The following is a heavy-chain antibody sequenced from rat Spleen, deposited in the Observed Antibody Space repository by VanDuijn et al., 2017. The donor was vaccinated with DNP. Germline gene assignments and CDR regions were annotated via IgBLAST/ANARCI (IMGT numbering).Heavy chain of an antibody. Sequence: QVQLKESGPGLVQPSQTLSLTCTVSGFSLTSNSVHWVRQPPGKGLEWVGAIWSGGSTDYNSALKSRLSISRDTSKSQVFLKMNSLQTEDTAIYFCIRSRNSGYGDYWGQGVMVTVSS. D-gene: IGHD4-3*01. CDR3: IRSRNSGYGDY. CDR1: GFSLTSNS. CDR2: IWSGGST. J-gene: IGHJ2*01. V-gene: IGHV2-1*01.